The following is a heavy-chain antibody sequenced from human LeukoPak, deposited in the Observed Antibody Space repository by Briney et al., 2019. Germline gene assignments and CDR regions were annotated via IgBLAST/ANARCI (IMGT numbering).Heavy chain of an antibody. CDR2: ISSGGTYE. Sequence: GWGPTLAYTACGCIVSNYGMHWGRRPPSKGQEWVSLISSGGTYEYYADSVKGRFTISRDNSKNTLYLQLNSLRAEDTAVYYCARDSTYYYDSGSSGPHYFDNWGQGTLVTVSS. D-gene: IGHD3-10*01. CDR1: GCIVSNYG. V-gene: IGHV3-30*01. J-gene: IGHJ4*02. CDR3: ARDSTYYYDSGSSGPHYFDN.